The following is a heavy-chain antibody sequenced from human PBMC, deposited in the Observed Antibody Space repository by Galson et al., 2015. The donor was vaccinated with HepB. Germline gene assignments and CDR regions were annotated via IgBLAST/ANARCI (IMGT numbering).Heavy chain of an antibody. CDR2: ISGSGGST. CDR1: GFTFSSYA. V-gene: IGHV3-23*01. Sequence: SLRLSCAASGFTFSSYAMSWVRQAPGKGLEWVSAISGSGGSTYYADSVKGRFTISRDNSKNTLYLQMNSLRAEDTAVYYCAKDSREIAVAGDYGMDVWGQGTTVTVSS. CDR3: AKDSREIAVAGDYGMDV. D-gene: IGHD6-19*01. J-gene: IGHJ6*02.